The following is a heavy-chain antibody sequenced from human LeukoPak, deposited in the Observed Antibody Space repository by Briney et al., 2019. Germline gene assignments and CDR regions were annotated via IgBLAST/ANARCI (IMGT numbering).Heavy chain of an antibody. CDR3: ARDDYVWGNALDY. CDR1: GGSFSGYY. CDR2: INHSGST. V-gene: IGHV4-34*01. D-gene: IGHD3-16*01. Sequence: SETLSLTCAVYGGSFSGYYWSSIRQPPGKGLEWIGEINHSGSTNYNPSLKSRVTISVDTSKNQFSLKLSSVTAADTAVYYCARDDYVWGNALDYWGQGTLVTVSS. J-gene: IGHJ4*02.